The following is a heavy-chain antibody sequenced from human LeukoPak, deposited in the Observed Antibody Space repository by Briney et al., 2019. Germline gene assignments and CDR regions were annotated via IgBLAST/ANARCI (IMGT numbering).Heavy chain of an antibody. D-gene: IGHD1-26*01. CDR1: GGSISSGSYY. J-gene: IGHJ3*02. CDR3: ARASGSYLRLGAFDI. V-gene: IGHV4-61*02. CDR2: IYTSGST. Sequence: SETLSLTCTVSGGSISSGSYYWSWIRQPGGKGLEWIGRIYTSGSTNYNPSLKSRVTISVDTSKNQFSLKLSSVTAADTAVYYCARASGSYLRLGAFDIWGQGTMVTVSS.